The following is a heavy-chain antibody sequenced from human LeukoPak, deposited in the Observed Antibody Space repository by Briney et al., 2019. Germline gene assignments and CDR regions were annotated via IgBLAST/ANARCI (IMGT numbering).Heavy chain of an antibody. CDR2: INHSGST. V-gene: IGHV4-34*01. D-gene: IGHD3-10*01. Sequence: SETLSLTCAVYGGSFSGYYWSWIPQPPGKGLEWIGEINHSGSTNYNPSLKSRVTISVDTSKNQFSLKLSSVTAADTAVYYCARASFRVRGVMRYWGQGTLVTVSS. J-gene: IGHJ4*02. CDR3: ARASFRVRGVMRY. CDR1: GGSFSGYY.